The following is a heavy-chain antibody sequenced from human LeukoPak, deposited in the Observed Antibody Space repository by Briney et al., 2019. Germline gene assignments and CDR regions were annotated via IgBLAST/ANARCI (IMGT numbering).Heavy chain of an antibody. CDR1: GFSFSTSW. CDR3: ARDRAYDAFDY. Sequence: GGSLRLSCAASGFSFSTSWMAWVRQAPGNWLQWVGNINPDESHTDYIDSVKGRFTMSRDNAENSLFLQVHSLRDEDTAVYYCARDRAYDAFDYWGRGTLVTVSS. J-gene: IGHJ4*02. CDR2: INPDESHT. V-gene: IGHV3-7*01. D-gene: IGHD5-12*01.